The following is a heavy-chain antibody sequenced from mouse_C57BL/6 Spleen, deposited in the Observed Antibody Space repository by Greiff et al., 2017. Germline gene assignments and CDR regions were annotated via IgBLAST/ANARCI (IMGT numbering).Heavy chain of an antibody. CDR1: GYTFTSYT. CDR2: INPSSGYT. CDR3: AREGTGTGGFAY. D-gene: IGHD4-1*01. J-gene: IGHJ3*01. V-gene: IGHV1-4*01. Sequence: VQLVESGAELARPGASVKMSCKASGYTFTSYTMHWVKQRPGQGLEWIGYINPSSGYTKYNQKFKDKATLTADKSSSTAYMQLSSLTSEDSAVYYCAREGTGTGGFAYWGQGTLVTVSA.